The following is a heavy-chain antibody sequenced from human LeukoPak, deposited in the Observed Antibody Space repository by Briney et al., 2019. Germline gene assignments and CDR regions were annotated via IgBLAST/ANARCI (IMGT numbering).Heavy chain of an antibody. Sequence: SETLSLTCAVYGGSFSGYYWSWIRQPPGKGLEWIGYIYYSGSTYYNPSLKSRVTISVDTSKNQFSLKLSSVTAADTAVYYCARSYGSGSYLVDYWGQGTLVTVSS. D-gene: IGHD3-10*01. CDR2: IYYSGST. V-gene: IGHV4-30-4*01. CDR3: ARSYGSGSYLVDY. J-gene: IGHJ4*02. CDR1: GGSFSGYY.